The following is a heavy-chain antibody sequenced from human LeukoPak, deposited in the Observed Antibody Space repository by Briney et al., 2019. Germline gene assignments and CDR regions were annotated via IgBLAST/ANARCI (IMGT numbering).Heavy chain of an antibody. CDR1: GLTVSSNY. V-gene: IGHV3-66*02. J-gene: IGHJ4*02. Sequence: GGSLRLSCAASGLTVSSNYMSWVRQAPGKGLEWVSVIYSGGSTYYADSVKGRFTISRDNSKNTLYLQMNSLRAEDTAVYYCARSPRNRHFDYWGQGTLVTVSS. D-gene: IGHD2/OR15-2a*01. CDR2: IYSGGST. CDR3: ARSPRNRHFDY.